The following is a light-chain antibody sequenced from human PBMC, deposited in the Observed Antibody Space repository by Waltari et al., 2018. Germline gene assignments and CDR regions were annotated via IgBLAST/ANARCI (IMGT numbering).Light chain of an antibody. Sequence: QLVLTQSPSASASLGASVRLTCTLSSGHTSNVIAWHQQQPEKGPRYLMKVNSDGSHAKGDEIPDRCSGSGSGGERYLTISCLQSEDEADYYCQAGGHGTWVFGGGTKLTVL. V-gene: IGLV4-69*01. J-gene: IGLJ3*02. CDR2: VNSDGSH. CDR1: SGHTSNV. CDR3: QAGGHGTWV.